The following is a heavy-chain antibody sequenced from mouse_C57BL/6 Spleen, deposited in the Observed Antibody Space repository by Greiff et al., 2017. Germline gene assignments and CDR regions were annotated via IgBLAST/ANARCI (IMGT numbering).Heavy chain of an antibody. V-gene: IGHV3-6*01. D-gene: IGHD2-2*01. Sequence: EVQLQQSGPGLVKPSQSLSLTCSVTGYSITSGYYWNWIRQFPGNKLEWMGYISYDGSNNYNPSLKNRISITRYTSKNQFFLKLNSVTTEDTATYYCARELVTSEFAYWGQGTLVTVSA. J-gene: IGHJ3*01. CDR1: GYSITSGYY. CDR2: ISYDGSN. CDR3: ARELVTSEFAY.